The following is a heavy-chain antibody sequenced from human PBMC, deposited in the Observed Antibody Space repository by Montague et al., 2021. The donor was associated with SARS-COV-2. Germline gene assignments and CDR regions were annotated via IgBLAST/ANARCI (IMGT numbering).Heavy chain of an antibody. CDR2: ISSSGSTI. CDR3: ARDVSPIGLMDV. V-gene: IGHV3-48*03. Sequence: SLRLSCAASGFTFSSYEMNWVRQAPGKGLEWVSYISSSGSTIYYADSVKGRFTISRDNAKNSLYLQMNSLRAEDTAVYYCARDVSPIGLMDVWGQGTTVTVSS. J-gene: IGHJ6*02. CDR1: GFTFSSYE.